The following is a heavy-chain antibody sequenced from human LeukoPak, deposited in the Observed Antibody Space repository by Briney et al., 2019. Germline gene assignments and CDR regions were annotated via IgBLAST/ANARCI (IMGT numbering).Heavy chain of an antibody. D-gene: IGHD6-19*01. Sequence: GGSLRLSCAASGFTFGRFSMSWARQAPGKGLDWVSAISASGGTYYADSVKGRFTISRDNSKNTVYLQMSSLRAEDMAVYYCARGISGSPGIDYWGQGTLVTVSS. CDR3: ARGISGSPGIDY. CDR1: GFTFGRFS. J-gene: IGHJ4*02. CDR2: ISASGGT. V-gene: IGHV3-23*01.